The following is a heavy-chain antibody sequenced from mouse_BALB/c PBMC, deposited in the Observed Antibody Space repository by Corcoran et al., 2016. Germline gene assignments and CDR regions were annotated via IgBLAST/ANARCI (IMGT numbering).Heavy chain of an antibody. CDR1: GFNIKDTY. CDR3: ASRDYGNYLAWFAY. CDR2: IDPANGNT. Sequence: EVQLQQSGAELVRPGASVKLSCTASGFNIKDTYIHWVKQRPEQGLEWIGRIDPANGNTKYDPKFQGKATITADTSSNTAYLQLSSLTSEDTAVYYCASRDYGNYLAWFAYWGQGTLVTVSA. V-gene: IGHV14-3*02. J-gene: IGHJ3*01. D-gene: IGHD2-1*01.